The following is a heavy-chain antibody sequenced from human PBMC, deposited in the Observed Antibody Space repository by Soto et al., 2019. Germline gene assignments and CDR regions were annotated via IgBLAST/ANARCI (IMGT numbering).Heavy chain of an antibody. J-gene: IGHJ6*02. CDR3: ADCSGGSCYGGMDV. D-gene: IGHD2-15*01. Sequence: QVQLQQWGAGLLKPSETLSLTCAVYGGSFSGYYWSWIRQPPGKGLEWIGEINHSGSTNYNPSLESRVTISVDTSKNQFSLKLSSVTAADTAVYYCADCSGGSCYGGMDVWGQGTTVTVSS. CDR1: GGSFSGYY. V-gene: IGHV4-34*01. CDR2: INHSGST.